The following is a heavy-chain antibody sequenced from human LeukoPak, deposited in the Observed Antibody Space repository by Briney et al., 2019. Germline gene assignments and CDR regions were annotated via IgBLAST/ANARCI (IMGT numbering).Heavy chain of an antibody. D-gene: IGHD5-18*01. CDR3: AKCDGESYGRYYYYYYGMDV. Sequence: GGSLTLSCAASGLTFSSYAMSWVRQAPGKGLEWVSAISGSGGSTYYADSVKGRFTISRDNSKNTLYLQMNSLRAGDTAVYYCAKCDGESYGRYYYYYYGMDVWGQGTTVTVSS. V-gene: IGHV3-23*01. J-gene: IGHJ6*02. CDR2: ISGSGGST. CDR1: GLTFSSYA.